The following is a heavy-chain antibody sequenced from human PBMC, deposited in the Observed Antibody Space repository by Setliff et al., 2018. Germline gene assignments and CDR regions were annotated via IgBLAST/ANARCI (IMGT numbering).Heavy chain of an antibody. Sequence: PGGSLRLSCAASGFTFNNYAMSWVRQAPGKGLEWVLSIGASGGSTYYADSVKGRFTISRDNSKNTLYLQMSSLRAEDTAVYYCAKDPLLKGRYFDSFYFEYWGQGTLVTVSS. D-gene: IGHD3-9*01. CDR2: IGASGGST. CDR1: GFTFNNYA. J-gene: IGHJ4*02. V-gene: IGHV3-23*01. CDR3: AKDPLLKGRYFDSFYFEY.